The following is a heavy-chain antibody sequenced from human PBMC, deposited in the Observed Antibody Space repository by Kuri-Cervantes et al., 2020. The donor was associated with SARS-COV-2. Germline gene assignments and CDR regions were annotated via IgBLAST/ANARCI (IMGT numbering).Heavy chain of an antibody. Sequence: GGSLRLSCKVSGYTLTELSMHWVRQAPGKGLEWMGGFDPEDGETIYAQKFQGRVTMTEDTSTDTAYMELSSLRSEDTAVYYCATAYAYYYDSSGYYVGYWGQGTLVTVSS. CDR2: FDPEDGET. J-gene: IGHJ4*02. V-gene: IGHV1-24*01. CDR1: GYTLTELS. D-gene: IGHD3-22*01. CDR3: ATAYAYYYDSSGYYVGY.